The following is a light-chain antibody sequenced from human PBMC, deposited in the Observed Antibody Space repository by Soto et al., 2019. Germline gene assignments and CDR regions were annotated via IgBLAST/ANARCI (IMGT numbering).Light chain of an antibody. V-gene: IGKV2-28*01. CDR2: LGS. J-gene: IGKJ3*01. CDR1: QSLLHSNGYNY. CDR3: MQALQTPFT. Sequence: DTVMTQSPLSLPVTPGEPASISCRSSQSLLHSNGYNYLDWYLQKPGQSPQLLIYLGSNRASGVPDRFSGSGSGTDFTLKISRLEAEDVGVYYCMQALQTPFTFGPGTKVDIK.